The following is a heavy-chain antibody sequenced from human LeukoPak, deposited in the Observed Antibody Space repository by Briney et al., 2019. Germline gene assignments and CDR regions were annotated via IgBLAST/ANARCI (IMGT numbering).Heavy chain of an antibody. CDR2: ISSNGGST. CDR1: GFTFNNFP. V-gene: IGHV3-64D*06. D-gene: IGHD6-13*01. CDR3: VKGGSSSSWYTWLDP. J-gene: IGHJ5*02. Sequence: TGGSLRLSCSASGFTFNNFPMCWVRQPPGKGLGYVSLISSNGGSTYYADSVKGRFTISRDNSKNTLYLQMSSLRAEDTAVYYCVKGGSSSSWYTWLDPWGQGALVTVSS.